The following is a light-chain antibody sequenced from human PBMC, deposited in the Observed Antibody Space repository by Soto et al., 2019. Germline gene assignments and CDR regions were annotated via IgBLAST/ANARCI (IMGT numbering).Light chain of an antibody. CDR2: EVT. J-gene: IGLJ1*01. V-gene: IGLV2-14*01. CDR3: SSYTSSSTYV. CDR1: GSDVGGYDY. Sequence: ALTQPASVSGSPGQSITISCTGTGSDVGGYDYVSWYQHHPGKAPKVMIYEVTNRPSGVSNRFSGSKSGNAASLTISGLLAEDEADYYCSSYTSSSTYVFGTGTKVTVL.